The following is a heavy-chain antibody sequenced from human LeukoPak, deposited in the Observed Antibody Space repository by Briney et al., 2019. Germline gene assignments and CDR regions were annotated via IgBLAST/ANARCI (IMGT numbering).Heavy chain of an antibody. CDR2: IYYGGSS. V-gene: IGHV4-59*11. CDR3: AREGGPYRPLDY. CDR1: GGSISSPY. Sequence: SETLSLTCTVSGGSISSPYWSWIRQPPGKGLEWIGYIYYGGSSNYNPSLKSRVTISVDTSKKQISLTLSSVTAADTAVYYCAREGGPYRPLDYSGQGTLVTVSS. J-gene: IGHJ4*02.